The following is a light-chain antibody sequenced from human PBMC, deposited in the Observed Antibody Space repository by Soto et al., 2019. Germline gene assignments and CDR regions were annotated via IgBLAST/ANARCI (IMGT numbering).Light chain of an antibody. CDR2: VAS. CDR1: QSIGRF. J-gene: IGKJ4*01. CDR3: QQSFTTPLP. Sequence: DIQMTQSPSSLSASVGDRVTITCRASQSIGRFLNWHQQKPGKPPNVLINVASTLRSGVPSRFSGSGSGTDFNLTINSLQPEDFATYFCQQSFTTPLPFGGGTKVDIK. V-gene: IGKV1-39*01.